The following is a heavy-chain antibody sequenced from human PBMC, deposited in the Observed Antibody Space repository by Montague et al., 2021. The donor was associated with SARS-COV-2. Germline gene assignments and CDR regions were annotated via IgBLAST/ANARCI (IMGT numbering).Heavy chain of an antibody. Sequence: SLRLSCAASGFTFSSYGMHWVRQAPGKGLEWVAVIWYDGSNKYYADSVKGRFTISRDNSKNTLYLQMNSLRAEDTAVYYCARDGSSSWYRFDYRGQGTLVTVSS. D-gene: IGHD6-13*01. CDR2: IWYDGSNK. CDR3: ARDGSSSWYRFDY. V-gene: IGHV3-33*01. CDR1: GFTFSSYG. J-gene: IGHJ4*02.